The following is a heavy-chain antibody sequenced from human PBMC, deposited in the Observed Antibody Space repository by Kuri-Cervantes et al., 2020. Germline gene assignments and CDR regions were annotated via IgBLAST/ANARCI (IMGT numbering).Heavy chain of an antibody. CDR1: GFTFSSYS. D-gene: IGHD2-15*01. CDR3: ARVGSRRGMDV. CDR2: ISSSSSTI. V-gene: IGHV3-48*01. J-gene: IGHJ6*02. Sequence: GGSLRLSCAASGFTFSSYSMNWVRQAPGKGLEWVSYISSSSSTIYYADSVKGRFTISRDNAKNSLYLQMNSLRAEDTAVYYCARVGSRRGMDVWGQGTAVTVSS.